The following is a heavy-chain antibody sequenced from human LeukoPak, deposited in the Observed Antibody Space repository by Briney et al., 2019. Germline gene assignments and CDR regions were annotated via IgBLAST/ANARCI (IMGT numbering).Heavy chain of an antibody. V-gene: IGHV4-38-2*01. CDR2: IYHSGST. Sequence: SETLSLTCAVSGYSISSGYYWGWIRQPPGKGLEGIGSIYHSGSTYYNPFLKSRVTISVDTYTNQLSLKLSSVTDADTAVYYCASLNGGFHLPFDYWGQGTLVNVSS. CDR1: GYSISSGYY. CDR3: ASLNGGFHLPFDY. D-gene: IGHD3-16*01. J-gene: IGHJ4*02.